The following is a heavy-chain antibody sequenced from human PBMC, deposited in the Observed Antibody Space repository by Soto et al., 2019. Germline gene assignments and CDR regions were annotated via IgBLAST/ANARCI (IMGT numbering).Heavy chain of an antibody. J-gene: IGHJ4*02. V-gene: IGHV1-2*02. CDR2: INPNSGGT. CDR1: GYTFTGYY. Sequence: ASVKVSCKASGYTFTGYYMHWVRQAPGQGLEWMGWINPNSGGTNYAQKFQGRVSMTRDTSISTAYMELSRMRSDDTAVYYCERDLGYYDILTGYYNRRFDYWGQGTLVTVSS. CDR3: ERDLGYYDILTGYYNRRFDY. D-gene: IGHD3-9*01.